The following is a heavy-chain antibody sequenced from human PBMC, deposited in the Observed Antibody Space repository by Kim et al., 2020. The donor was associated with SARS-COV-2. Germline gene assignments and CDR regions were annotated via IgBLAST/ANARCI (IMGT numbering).Heavy chain of an antibody. CDR2: ISYDGSNK. J-gene: IGHJ5*02. CDR1: GFTFSSYG. Sequence: GGSLRLSCAASGFTFSSYGMHWVRQAPGKGLEWVAVISYDGSNKYYADSVKGRFTISRDNSKNTLYMQMNRLRAEDTGVYYCARDQGDYYGSGWFDPWG. CDR3: ARDQGDYYGSGWFDP. V-gene: IGHV3-33*05. D-gene: IGHD3-10*01.